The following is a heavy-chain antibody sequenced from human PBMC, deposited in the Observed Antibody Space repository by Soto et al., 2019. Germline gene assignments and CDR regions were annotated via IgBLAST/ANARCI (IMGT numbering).Heavy chain of an antibody. Sequence: SCKASGYTFTSYGISWVRQAPGQGLEWMGWISAYNGNTNYAQKLQGRVTMTTDTSTSTAYMELRSLRSDDTAVYYCARDLPAGGPRGNLPSDYWGQGTLVTVSS. V-gene: IGHV1-18*01. D-gene: IGHD1-26*01. CDR3: ARDLPAGGPRGNLPSDY. CDR2: ISAYNGNT. J-gene: IGHJ4*02. CDR1: GYTFTSYG.